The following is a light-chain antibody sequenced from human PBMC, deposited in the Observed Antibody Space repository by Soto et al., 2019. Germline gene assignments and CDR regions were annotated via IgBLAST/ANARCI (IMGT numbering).Light chain of an antibody. J-gene: IGLJ2*01. CDR2: IND. Sequence: QPVLTQPPSASGTPGQRVTISCSGSSSNIGSNTVNWYQQLPGTAPKLLIFINDQRPSGVPDRFSGSKSGTSASLAISGLHSEDEADYYCAAWDDSLSTVVFGGGTKLTVL. CDR3: AAWDDSLSTVV. CDR1: SSNIGSNT. V-gene: IGLV1-44*01.